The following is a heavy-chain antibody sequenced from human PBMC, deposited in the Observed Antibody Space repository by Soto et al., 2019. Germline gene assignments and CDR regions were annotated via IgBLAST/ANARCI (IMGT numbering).Heavy chain of an antibody. J-gene: IGHJ5*02. CDR2: IYYSGST. Sequence: QVQLQESGPGLVKPSQTLSLTCTVSGGSISSVGYYWSWIRQHPGKGLEWIGYIYYSGSTYYNPSLKSRVTVSVDTSKNQFSLKLSSVTAADTAVYYCARDSTSFTSSWCDPWGQGTLVTVSS. V-gene: IGHV4-31*03. D-gene: IGHD2-2*01. CDR1: GGSISSVGYY. CDR3: ARDSTSFTSSWCDP.